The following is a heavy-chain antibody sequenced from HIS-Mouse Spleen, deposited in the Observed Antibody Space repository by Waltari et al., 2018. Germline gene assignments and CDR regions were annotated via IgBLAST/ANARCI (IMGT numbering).Heavy chain of an antibody. CDR2: INPNSGDT. CDR3: ARGTGTDAFDI. CDR1: GYTFTGYY. D-gene: IGHD1-1*01. V-gene: IGHV1-2*02. J-gene: IGHJ3*02. Sequence: QVQLVQSGAEVKKPGASVKVSCKASGYTFTGYYLHWVRQPPGQGLEWMGWINPNSGDTNYAQKFQGRVTMTRDTSISTAYMELSRLRSDDTAVYYCARGTGTDAFDIWGQGKMVTVSS.